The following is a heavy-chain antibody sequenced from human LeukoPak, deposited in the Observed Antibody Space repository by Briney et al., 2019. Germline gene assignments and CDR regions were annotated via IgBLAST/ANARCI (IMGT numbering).Heavy chain of an antibody. Sequence: GGSLRLSCAASGFNFDDYAIHWVRQAPGKGLEWVSGINWNGGSTGYADSVKGRFTISRDNAKNSLYLQMNSLRAEDTALYYCASGIYCSGGSCYSAFGYWGQGTLVTVSS. J-gene: IGHJ4*02. CDR3: ASGIYCSGGSCYSAFGY. CDR1: GFNFDDYA. CDR2: INWNGGST. D-gene: IGHD2-15*01. V-gene: IGHV3-20*04.